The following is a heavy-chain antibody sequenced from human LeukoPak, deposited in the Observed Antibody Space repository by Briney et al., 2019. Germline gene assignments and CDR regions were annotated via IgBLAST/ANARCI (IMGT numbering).Heavy chain of an antibody. D-gene: IGHD2/OR15-2a*01. CDR2: IYYAGRT. Sequence: SETLSLTCTVSGDSINGFYWSWIRQPPGKGLEWVAYIYYAGRTTYIPSLKSRVTISVDTSKNQFSLKLTSLTAADTAVYYCARQGRFSYFGMDVWGQGTTVTVSS. V-gene: IGHV4-59*08. CDR3: ARQGRFSYFGMDV. CDR1: GDSINGFY. J-gene: IGHJ6*02.